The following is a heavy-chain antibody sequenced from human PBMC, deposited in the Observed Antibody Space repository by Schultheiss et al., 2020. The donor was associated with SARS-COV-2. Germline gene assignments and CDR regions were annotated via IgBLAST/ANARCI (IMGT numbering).Heavy chain of an antibody. CDR2: IYTSGST. CDR1: GGSISSSSYY. Sequence: SQTLSLTCTVSGGSISSSSYYWSWIRQPAGKGLEWIGRIYTSGSTNYNPSLKSRVTISVDTSKNQFSLKLSSVTAADTAVYYCARITMIVVVFDYWGQGTLVTVSS. J-gene: IGHJ4*02. D-gene: IGHD3-22*01. V-gene: IGHV4-61*02. CDR3: ARITMIVVVFDY.